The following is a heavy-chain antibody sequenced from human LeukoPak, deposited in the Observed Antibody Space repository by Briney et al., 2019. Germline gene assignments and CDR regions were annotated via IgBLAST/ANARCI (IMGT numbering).Heavy chain of an antibody. CDR2: ISGSGGST. D-gene: IGHD3-9*01. V-gene: IGHV3-23*01. CDR3: AKEDYDILTGYYNPAGYFQH. CDR1: GFTFSSYA. Sequence: PGGSLRLSCAASGFTFSSYAMSWVRQAPGKGLEWVSAISGSGGSTYYADSVKGRFTISRDNSKNALYLQMNSLRAEDTAVYYCAKEDYDILTGYYNPAGYFQHWGQGTLVTVSS. J-gene: IGHJ1*01.